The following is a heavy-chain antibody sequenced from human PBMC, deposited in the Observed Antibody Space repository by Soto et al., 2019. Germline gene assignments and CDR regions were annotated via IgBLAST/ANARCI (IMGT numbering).Heavy chain of an antibody. CDR1: GGSITSSY. CDR2: IYDTGISGYTPST. V-gene: IGHV4-59*01. J-gene: IGHJ6*02. Sequence: SETLSLTCTVSGGSITSSYWSWIRRPPGKGLEWIAYIYDTGISGYTPSTSYNPSLKSRVTMSVDTSKSQFSLKLNSVTAAETAVYYCERGEDEFFYYGLDVWGQGTTVT. D-gene: IGHD3-10*01. CDR3: ERGEDEFFYYGLDV.